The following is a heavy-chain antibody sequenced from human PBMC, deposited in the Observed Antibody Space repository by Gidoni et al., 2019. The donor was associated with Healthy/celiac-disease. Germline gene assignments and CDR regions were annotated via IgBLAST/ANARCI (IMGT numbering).Heavy chain of an antibody. CDR2: ISYDGSNK. D-gene: IGHD6-19*01. J-gene: IGHJ4*02. CDR1: GFTFSSYG. Sequence: QVQSVESGGGVVQPGRSPRLSCAASGFTFSSYGMHWVRQAPGKGLEWVAVISYDGSNKYFADSVKGRFTISRDKSKSTLYLQMNSLRAEDTAVYYCAKDQGAVAGTMDYWGQGTLVTVSS. CDR3: AKDQGAVAGTMDY. V-gene: IGHV3-30*18.